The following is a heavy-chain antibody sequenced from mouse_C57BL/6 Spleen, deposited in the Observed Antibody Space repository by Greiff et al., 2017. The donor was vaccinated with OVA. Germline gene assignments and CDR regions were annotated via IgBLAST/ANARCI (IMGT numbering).Heavy chain of an antibody. CDR3: ARNRLGDAMDY. V-gene: IGHV1-52*01. D-gene: IGHD4-1*01. J-gene: IGHJ4*01. Sequence: VKLQQPGAELVRPGSSVKLSCKASGYTFTSYWMHWVKQRPIQGLEWIGNIDPSDSETHYNKKFKDKATLTVDKSSSTAYMQLSSLTSEDSAVYYCARNRLGDAMDYWGQGTSVTVSS. CDR2: IDPSDSET. CDR1: GYTFTSYW.